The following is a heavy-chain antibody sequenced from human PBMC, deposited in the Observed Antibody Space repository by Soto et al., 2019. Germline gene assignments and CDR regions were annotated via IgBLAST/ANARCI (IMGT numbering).Heavy chain of an antibody. Sequence: QVQLVESGGGLVKPGGSLRLSCAASGFTFSDLYMTWIRQAPGKGLEWISYISGGGETIHYADSVRGRFTVSRDNARKSLYLQMNSLRAGDTAVYYCASDPYYYASGYWGQGTLVTVSS. CDR3: ASDPYYYASGY. V-gene: IGHV3-11*01. CDR1: GFTFSDLY. J-gene: IGHJ4*02. CDR2: ISGGGETI. D-gene: IGHD3-10*01.